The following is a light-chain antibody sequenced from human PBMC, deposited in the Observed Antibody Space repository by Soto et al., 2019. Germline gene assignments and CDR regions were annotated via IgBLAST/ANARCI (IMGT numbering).Light chain of an antibody. CDR1: SSNVGAYNY. J-gene: IGLJ3*02. CDR2: DVS. V-gene: IGLV2-11*01. Sequence: QSALTQPRSVSGSPGQSVTISCTGTSSNVGAYNYVSWYQQYPGKGPRLMIYDVSKWPSGVPDRFSGSKSGNTASLTISGLQAEDEGEYYGCSYSGNSLWVFGGGTKLTVL. CDR3: CSYSGNSLWV.